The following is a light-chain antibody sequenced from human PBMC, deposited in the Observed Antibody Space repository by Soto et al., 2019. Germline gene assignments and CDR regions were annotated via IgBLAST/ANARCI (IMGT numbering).Light chain of an antibody. CDR3: PQNRPYPIS. V-gene: IGKV1-13*02. CDR2: EAS. CDR1: QIISRS. J-gene: IGKJ4*01. Sequence: IQVTQSPSSLSASVGDRVTITCRASQIISRSFAWYQHKPGKVPQLLIYEASILQSGVPSRFSGIGSGTDFTLTIISLQPEDFATYYCPQNRPYPISFDRESKVDFK.